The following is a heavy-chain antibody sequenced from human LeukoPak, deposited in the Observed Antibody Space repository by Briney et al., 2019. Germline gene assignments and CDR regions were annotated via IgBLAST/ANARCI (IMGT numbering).Heavy chain of an antibody. CDR3: AKDMGSGCCSSTSCSHRGYVDYYYYGMDV. D-gene: IGHD2-2*01. CDR1: GFTFDDYA. V-gene: IGHV3-9*01. Sequence: GRSLRLSCAASGFTFDDYAMHWVRQAPGKGLEWVSGISWNSGSIGYADSLKGRFTISRDNAKNSLYLQMNSLRAEDTALYYCAKDMGSGCCSSTSCSHRGYVDYYYYGMDVWGQGTTVTVSS. CDR2: ISWNSGSI. J-gene: IGHJ6*02.